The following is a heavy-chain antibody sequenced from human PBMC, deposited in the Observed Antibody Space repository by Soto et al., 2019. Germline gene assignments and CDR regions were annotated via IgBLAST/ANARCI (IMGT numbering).Heavy chain of an antibody. CDR3: ARDFAYFDS. D-gene: IGHD3-3*01. J-gene: IGHJ4*02. CDR2: VYDTGST. Sequence: PSETLSLTCNASGASLSGYYRRWIRQPPGTGLEWIGYVYDTGSTSYNPSLKSRVSISMDTSKNQFSLNLDSVTAADTAVYFCARDFAYFDSWGQGTLVTVSS. CDR1: GASLSGYY. V-gene: IGHV4-59*01.